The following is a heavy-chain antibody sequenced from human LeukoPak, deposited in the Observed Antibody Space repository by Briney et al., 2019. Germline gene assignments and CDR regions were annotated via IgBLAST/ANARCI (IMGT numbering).Heavy chain of an antibody. CDR3: ARDPQQLVPLYYFDY. Sequence: ASVKVSCKASGYTFTGYYMHWVRQAPGQGLEWMGWINPNSGGTNYAQKFQGRVTMTRDTSISTAYMELSRLRSDDTAVYYCARDPQQLVPLYYFDYWGQGTLVTVSS. CDR2: INPNSGGT. V-gene: IGHV1-2*02. J-gene: IGHJ4*02. CDR1: GYTFTGYY. D-gene: IGHD6-6*01.